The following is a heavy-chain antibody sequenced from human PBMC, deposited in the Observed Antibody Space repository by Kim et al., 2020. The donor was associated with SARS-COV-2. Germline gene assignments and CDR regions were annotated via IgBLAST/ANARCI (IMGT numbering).Heavy chain of an antibody. V-gene: IGHV3-23*01. Sequence: GGSLRLSCVASGFTFSSYAMSWVRQAPGKGLEWVSAISGSGGSTYYADSVKGRFTISRDNSKITLYLQMNSLRAEDTAVYYCAKDIVVVPAAQYEVWVRYFDYWGQGTLVTVSS. CDR3: AKDIVVVPAAQYEVWVRYFDY. CDR1: GFTFSSYA. CDR2: ISGSGGST. J-gene: IGHJ4*02. D-gene: IGHD2-2*01.